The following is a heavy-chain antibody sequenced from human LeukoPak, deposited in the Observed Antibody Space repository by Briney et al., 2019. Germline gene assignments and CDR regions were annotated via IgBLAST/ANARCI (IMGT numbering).Heavy chain of an antibody. D-gene: IGHD2-2*01. CDR1: RGSISRYY. CDR2: SYYSGST. J-gene: IGHJ6*03. V-gene: IGHV4-59*01. CDR3: ARVLGYCSSTSCYGAYYYYYLDV. Sequence: SETLSLTCTGSRGSISRYYWSWIRQPPAKGLEWIGYSYYSGSTNYNPSLKSRVTISVDTSKNQFSLKLSSVTAADTAVYYCARVLGYCSSTSCYGAYYYYYLDVWGKGTTVTVSS.